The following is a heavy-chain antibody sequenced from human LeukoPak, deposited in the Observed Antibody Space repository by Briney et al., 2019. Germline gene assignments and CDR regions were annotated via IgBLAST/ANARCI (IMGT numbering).Heavy chain of an antibody. CDR1: GFTFSSFA. Sequence: GGSLRLSCAASGFTFSSFAMTWVRQAPGKGLEWVSSITGTHYTTYNTDSVKGRFTISRENSKNTLYLQMNSLRADDTAVYYCTKDPNGDYVGAFDPWGQGTLVTVSS. J-gene: IGHJ5*02. CDR2: ITGTHYTT. V-gene: IGHV3-23*01. CDR3: TKDPNGDYVGAFDP. D-gene: IGHD4-17*01.